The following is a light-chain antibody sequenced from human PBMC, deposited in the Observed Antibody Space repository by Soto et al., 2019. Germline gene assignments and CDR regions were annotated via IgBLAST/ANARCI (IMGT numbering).Light chain of an antibody. J-gene: IGLJ1*01. CDR1: TSNIGAPYD. CDR2: GDN. V-gene: IGLV1-40*01. Sequence: QAVVTQPPSVSGAPGQRVSISCTGSTSNIGAPYDVHWYQHLPGTAPKLLIYGDNNRPSGVPDRFSGSKSGTSASLAITRLQAEGEADYYCQSYDISLHNYVFGTGTKLTVL. CDR3: QSYDISLHNYV.